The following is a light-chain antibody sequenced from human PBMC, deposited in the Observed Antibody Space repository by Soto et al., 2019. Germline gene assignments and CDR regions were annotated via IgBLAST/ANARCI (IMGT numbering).Light chain of an antibody. CDR3: QQRSNWPIT. CDR2: DAS. J-gene: IGKJ5*01. Sequence: EIVLTQSPATLSLSPGERATLSCRASQSVSSYLAWYQQKPGQAPRLLIYDASNRATGIPARFSGSASGTDFTLTISSLEPEDFVVYYCQQRSNWPITFGQGTRLEIK. V-gene: IGKV3-11*01. CDR1: QSVSSY.